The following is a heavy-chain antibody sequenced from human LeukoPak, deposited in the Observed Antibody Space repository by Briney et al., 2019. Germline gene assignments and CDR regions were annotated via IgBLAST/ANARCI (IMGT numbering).Heavy chain of an antibody. V-gene: IGHV4-59*01. Sequence: SETLSLTCTVSGGSISSYYWSWIRQPPGKGLEWIGYIYYSGSTNYNPSLKSRVTISVDTSKNQFSLKLSSVTAADTAVYYCARDSFEAPGAFDIWGQGTMVTVSS. CDR1: GGSISSYY. J-gene: IGHJ3*02. CDR3: ARDSFEAPGAFDI. CDR2: IYYSGST.